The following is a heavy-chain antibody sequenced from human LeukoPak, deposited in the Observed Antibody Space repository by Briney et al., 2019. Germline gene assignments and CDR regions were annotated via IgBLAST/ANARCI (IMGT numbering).Heavy chain of an antibody. CDR2: INPSGGST. CDR1: GYTFTSYG. Sequence: ASVKVSCKDSGYTFTSYGISWVRQAPGQGLEWMGIINPSGGSTSYAQKFQGRVTMTRDTSTSTVYMELSSLRSEDTAVYYCARVDDSSGYPDYWGQGTLVTVSS. D-gene: IGHD3-22*01. J-gene: IGHJ4*02. CDR3: ARVDDSSGYPDY. V-gene: IGHV1-46*01.